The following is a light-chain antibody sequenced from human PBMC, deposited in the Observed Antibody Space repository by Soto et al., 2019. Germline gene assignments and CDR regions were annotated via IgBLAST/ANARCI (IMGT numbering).Light chain of an antibody. Sequence: EIVLTQSPGTLSLSPGERATLSCRASQSVKNSYLAWYQQKPGQSPRLVIYGVSNRATGIPNRFSGGGFGTDFTLTISRLEPEDFAVYYCEQYDGSPRKFGQGTKVDIK. CDR2: GVS. J-gene: IGKJ1*01. V-gene: IGKV3-20*01. CDR1: QSVKNSY. CDR3: EQYDGSPRK.